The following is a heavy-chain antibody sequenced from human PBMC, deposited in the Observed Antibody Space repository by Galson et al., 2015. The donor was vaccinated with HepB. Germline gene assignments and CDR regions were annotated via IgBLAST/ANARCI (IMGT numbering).Heavy chain of an antibody. CDR2: IYHGGST. CDR1: GFTFRNYA. Sequence: LRLSCAASGFTFRNYAMSWVRQAPGKGLECIGEIYHGGSTSYNPSLKSRVTISVDKSKNQFSLKLSSVTAADTAIYYCARFREGGGWLDYWGQGILVTVSS. CDR3: ARFREGGGWLDY. D-gene: IGHD6-19*01. V-gene: IGHV4-34*01. J-gene: IGHJ4*02.